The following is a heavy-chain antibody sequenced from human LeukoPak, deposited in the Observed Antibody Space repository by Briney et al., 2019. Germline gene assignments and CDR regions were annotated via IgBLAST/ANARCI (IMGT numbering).Heavy chain of an antibody. CDR3: ARDRSSSGYCSSTSCYADAFDI. CDR1: GGSVSSGSYY. V-gene: IGHV4-61*01. CDR2: IDYSGST. Sequence: PSETLSLTCTVSGGSVSSGSYYWSWIRQPPGKGLEWIGYIDYSGSTNYNPSLKSRVTISVDTSKNQFSLKLSSVTAADPAVYYCARDRSSSGYCSSTSCYADAFDIWGQGTMVTVSS. D-gene: IGHD2-2*03. J-gene: IGHJ3*02.